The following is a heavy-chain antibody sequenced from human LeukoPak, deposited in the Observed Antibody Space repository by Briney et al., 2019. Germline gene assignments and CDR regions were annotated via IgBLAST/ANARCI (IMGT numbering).Heavy chain of an antibody. J-gene: IGHJ5*02. CDR3: ACRDLSSTWSYP. Sequence: GHSLKISCKGVGYSSTNYWIGWVRQMPGKGMEWMGGIYPGDSRVRYNPSFQGQVTISVDKSVSTAYLQWISLKASDTAMYYCACRDLSSTWSYPWGQETLVTVSS. V-gene: IGHV5-51*01. D-gene: IGHD6-13*01. CDR2: IYPGDSRV. CDR1: GYSSTNYW.